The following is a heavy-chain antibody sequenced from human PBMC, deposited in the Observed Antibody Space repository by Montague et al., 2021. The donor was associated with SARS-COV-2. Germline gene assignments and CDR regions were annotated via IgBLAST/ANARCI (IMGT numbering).Heavy chain of an antibody. D-gene: IGHD2-2*01. CDR3: AKQALTRYCTSTTCFGAAFDI. CDR1: GVSISSYY. J-gene: IGHJ3*02. Sequence: SETLSLTCTVSGVSISSYYWTWIRQPPGKGLEWIGFIYYSGSTNXNPSLKSRVTISVDMSKNQFSLKLSSVTAADTAVYYCAKQALTRYCTSTTCFGAAFDIWGQGTMVTVSS. V-gene: IGHV4-59*08. CDR2: IYYSGST.